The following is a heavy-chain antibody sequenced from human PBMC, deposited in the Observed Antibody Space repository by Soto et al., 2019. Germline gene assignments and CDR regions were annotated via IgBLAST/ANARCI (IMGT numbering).Heavy chain of an antibody. Sequence: PGGSLRLSCAGSGFTVSSNYMSRVRQAPGKGLEWVSVIYSGGSTYYADSVKGRFTISRDNSKNTLCLQMNSLRAEDTAVYYCARGGGYDYYYYGMDVWGQGTTVTVSS. D-gene: IGHD3-22*01. CDR1: GFTVSSNY. CDR3: ARGGGYDYYYYGMDV. V-gene: IGHV3-53*01. J-gene: IGHJ6*02. CDR2: IYSGGST.